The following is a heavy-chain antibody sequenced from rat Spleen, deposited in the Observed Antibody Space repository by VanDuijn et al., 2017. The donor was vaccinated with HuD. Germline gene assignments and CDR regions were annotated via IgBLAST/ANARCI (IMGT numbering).Heavy chain of an antibody. Sequence: EVQLVESGGGLVQPGRSMKLSCAASGFTFSSFAMAWVRQAPTKGLEWVASISYDGGNTYYRDSVKGRFTISRDNAKSSLYLQMDSLRSEDTSTYYCAKAGLFDYWGQGVMVTVSS. V-gene: IGHV5-25*01. CDR1: GFTFSSFA. J-gene: IGHJ2*01. CDR2: ISYDGGNT. D-gene: IGHD4-6*01. CDR3: AKAGLFDY.